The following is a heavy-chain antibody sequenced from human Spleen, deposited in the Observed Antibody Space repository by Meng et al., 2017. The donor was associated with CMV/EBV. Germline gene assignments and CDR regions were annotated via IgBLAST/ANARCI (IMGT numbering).Heavy chain of an antibody. CDR3: VRWDYDTSYYYYGMDV. Sequence: SGPTLVKPTQTLTLTCTVSGFPLITSGVGVGWIRQPPGRALEWLAVIYWNDDKRYSPSLKSRLTITKDTSKNQVVLTMTNMDPEDTATYYCVRWDYDTSYYYYGMDVWGQGTTVIVSS. CDR1: GFPLITSGVG. CDR2: IYWNDDK. J-gene: IGHJ6*02. D-gene: IGHD3-22*01. V-gene: IGHV2-5*01.